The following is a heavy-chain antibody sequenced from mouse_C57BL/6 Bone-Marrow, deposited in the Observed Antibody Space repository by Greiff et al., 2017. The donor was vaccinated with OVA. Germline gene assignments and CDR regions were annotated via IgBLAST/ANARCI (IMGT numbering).Heavy chain of an antibody. CDR1: GYTFTSYG. V-gene: IGHV1-81*01. CDR2: IYPRSGNT. J-gene: IGHJ2*01. D-gene: IGHD2-9*01. Sequence: VQLQQSGAELARPGASVKLSCKASGYTFTSYGISWVKQRTGQGLEWIGEIYPRSGNTYYNEKFKGKATLTADKSSSTAYMELRSLTSEDSAVYFCAILLWLRRRDFDYWGQGTTLTVSS. CDR3: AILLWLRRRDFDY.